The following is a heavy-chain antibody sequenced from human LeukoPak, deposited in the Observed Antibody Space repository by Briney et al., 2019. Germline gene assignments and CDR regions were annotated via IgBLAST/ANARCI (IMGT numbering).Heavy chain of an antibody. J-gene: IGHJ4*02. CDR2: ISGSGGST. CDR3: ATRSGYSSSWYPQ. D-gene: IGHD6-13*01. CDR1: GFTLDDYG. V-gene: IGHV3-23*01. Sequence: GGSLRLSCAASGFTLDDYGMSWVRQAPGKGLEWVSAISGSGGSTYYADSVKGRFTISRDNSKNTLYLQMNSLRAEDTAVYYCATRSGYSSSWYPQWGQGTLVTVSS.